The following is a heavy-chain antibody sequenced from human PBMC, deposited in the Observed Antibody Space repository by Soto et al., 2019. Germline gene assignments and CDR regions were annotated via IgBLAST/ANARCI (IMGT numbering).Heavy chain of an antibody. CDR1: GYDFIGHS. CDR2: VAGVNGDR. Sequence: QVQLVQSGAEVKSPGASVKVSCKASGYDFIGHSMHWVRQAPGLGPEWVGWVAGVNGDRKYSEAFQGRVTLTRDTSATTGYMELASLRSEDTAVYYCARGIRWSGAGVYGMDYFDSWGQGTLVNVSS. D-gene: IGHD4-17*01. V-gene: IGHV1-3*01. CDR3: ARGIRWSGAGVYGMDYFDS. J-gene: IGHJ4*02.